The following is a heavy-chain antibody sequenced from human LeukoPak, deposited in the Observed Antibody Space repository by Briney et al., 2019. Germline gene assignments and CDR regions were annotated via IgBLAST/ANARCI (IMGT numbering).Heavy chain of an antibody. CDR1: GGSISSGGYY. CDR3: ARAAGNKASYSSSRLDY. D-gene: IGHD6-6*01. Sequence: PSQTLSLTCTVSGGSISSGGYYWSWIRQPPGKGLEWIGYIYHSGSTYYNPSLKSRVTISVDRSKNQFSLKLSSVTAADTAVYYCARAAGNKASYSSSRLDYWGQGTLVTVSS. J-gene: IGHJ4*02. CDR2: IYHSGST. V-gene: IGHV4-30-2*01.